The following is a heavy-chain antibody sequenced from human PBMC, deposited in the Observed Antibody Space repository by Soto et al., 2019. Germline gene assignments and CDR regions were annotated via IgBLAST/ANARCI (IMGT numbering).Heavy chain of an antibody. V-gene: IGHV3-30*18. Sequence: QVQLVESGGGVVQPGRSLRLSCAASGFTFSSYGVHWVRQAPGKGLEWVAVISYDGSNKYYADSVKGRFTISRDNSKNTLYLQTNSLRAEDTAVYYFAKDIDDILTCYYAGNPFDYCGQGTLFTVSS. CDR3: AKDIDDILTCYYAGNPFDY. CDR1: GFTFSSYG. D-gene: IGHD3-9*01. J-gene: IGHJ4*02. CDR2: ISYDGSNK.